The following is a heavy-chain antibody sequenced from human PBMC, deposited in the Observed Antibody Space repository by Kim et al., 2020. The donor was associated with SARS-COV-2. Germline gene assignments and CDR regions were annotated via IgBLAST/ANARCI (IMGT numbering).Heavy chain of an antibody. Sequence: YNPSLKSRVTISVDTSKNQFSLKLSSVTAADTAVYYCARVGSTFSRNFDYWGQGTLVTVSS. J-gene: IGHJ4*02. D-gene: IGHD2-2*01. V-gene: IGHV4-34*01. CDR3: ARVGSTFSRNFDY.